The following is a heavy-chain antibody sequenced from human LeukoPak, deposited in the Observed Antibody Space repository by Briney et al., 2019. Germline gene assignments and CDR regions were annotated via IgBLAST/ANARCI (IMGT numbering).Heavy chain of an antibody. CDR3: ARDARPRGVMSGRYFDY. Sequence: SETLSLTCAVYGGSFSGYYWSWIRQPAGKGLEWIGRIYTSGSTNYNPSLKSRVTMSVDTSKNQFSLKLSSVTAADTAVYYCARDARPRGVMSGRYFDYWGQGTLVTVSS. V-gene: IGHV4-4*07. J-gene: IGHJ4*02. CDR1: GGSFSGYY. D-gene: IGHD3-10*01. CDR2: IYTSGST.